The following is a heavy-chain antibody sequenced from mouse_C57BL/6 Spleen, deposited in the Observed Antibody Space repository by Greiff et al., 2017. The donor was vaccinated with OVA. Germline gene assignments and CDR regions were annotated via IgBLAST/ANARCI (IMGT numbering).Heavy chain of an antibody. CDR3: ARRGNTVVATPFDY. D-gene: IGHD1-1*01. Sequence: QVQLQQSGAELVRPGTSVKVSCKASGYAFTNYLIEWVKQRPGQGLEWIGVINPGSGGTNYNEKFKGKATLTADKSSSTAYMQLSSLTSEDSAVYFCARRGNTVVATPFDYWGQGTTLTVSS. CDR2: INPGSGGT. V-gene: IGHV1-54*01. CDR1: GYAFTNYL. J-gene: IGHJ2*01.